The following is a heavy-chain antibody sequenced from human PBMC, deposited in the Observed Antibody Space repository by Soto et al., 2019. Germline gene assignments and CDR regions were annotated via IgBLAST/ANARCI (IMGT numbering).Heavy chain of an antibody. V-gene: IGHV1-8*01. J-gene: IGHJ5*02. Sequence: ASVKVSCKASGYTFTSYDINWVRQATGQGLEWMGWMNPNSGNTGYAQKVQGRVTMTRNTSISTAYMELSSLRSEDTAVYYCARTEHIVVVTAHNWFDPWGQGTLVTVSS. CDR3: ARTEHIVVVTAHNWFDP. CDR1: GYTFTSYD. D-gene: IGHD2-21*02. CDR2: MNPNSGNT.